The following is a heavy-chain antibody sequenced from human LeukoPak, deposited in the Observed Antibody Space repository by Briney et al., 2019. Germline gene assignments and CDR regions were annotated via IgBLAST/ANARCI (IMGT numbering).Heavy chain of an antibody. J-gene: IGHJ4*02. CDR3: ARVGASYYGSGSYYRDPYYFDN. CDR1: GFTFSDHY. CDR2: TRNKANSYTT. D-gene: IGHD3-10*01. Sequence: GGSLRLSCAASGFTFSDHYMDWVRQAPGKGLEWVGRTRNKANSYTTEYAASVKGRFTISRDDSKNSLYLQMNSLKTEDTAVYYCARVGASYYGSGSYYRDPYYFDNWGQGTLVTVSS. V-gene: IGHV3-72*01.